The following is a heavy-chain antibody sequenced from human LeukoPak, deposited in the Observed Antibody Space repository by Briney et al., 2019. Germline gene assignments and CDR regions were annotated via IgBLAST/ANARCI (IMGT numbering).Heavy chain of an antibody. D-gene: IGHD5-12*01. CDR1: GGSISSGDYY. CDR2: IYHSGST. J-gene: IGHJ4*02. V-gene: IGHV4-30-4*01. CDR3: ARDYGRATGGIEHYYFDY. Sequence: SQTLSLTCTVSGGSISSGDYYWRWIRQPPGTGLEWIVYIYHSGSTYYNPSLKSRVTISVDTSKNQFSLKLSSVTAADTAVYYCARDYGRATGGIEHYYFDYWGQGTLVTVSS.